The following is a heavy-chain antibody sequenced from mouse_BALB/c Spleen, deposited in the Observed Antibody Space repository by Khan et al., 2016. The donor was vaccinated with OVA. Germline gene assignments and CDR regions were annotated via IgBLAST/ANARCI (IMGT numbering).Heavy chain of an antibody. D-gene: IGHD1-1*01. CDR2: ISYSGNT. Sequence: EVQLQESGPGLVKPSQSLSLTCTVTGYSITTDYAWNWIRQFPGNKLEWMGFISYSGNTKYNPSLKSRISITRDTSKNQFFLQLKSVTTEDTARYYCARVYGGDFDYWGQGTNLTVSS. CDR3: ARVYGGDFDY. J-gene: IGHJ2*01. V-gene: IGHV3-2*02. CDR1: GYSITTDYA.